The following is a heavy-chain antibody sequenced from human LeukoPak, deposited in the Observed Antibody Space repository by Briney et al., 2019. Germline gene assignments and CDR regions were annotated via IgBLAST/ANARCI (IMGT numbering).Heavy chain of an antibody. Sequence: GASVKVSCKASGSTFTSYDINWVRQATGQGLEWMGWMNPNSGNTGYAQKFQGRVTMTRNTSISTAYMELSSLRSEDTAVYYCARLVLGFFVNWFDPWGQGTLVTVSS. V-gene: IGHV1-8*01. CDR2: MNPNSGNT. CDR3: ARLVLGFFVNWFDP. CDR1: GSTFTSYD. D-gene: IGHD3-3*01. J-gene: IGHJ5*02.